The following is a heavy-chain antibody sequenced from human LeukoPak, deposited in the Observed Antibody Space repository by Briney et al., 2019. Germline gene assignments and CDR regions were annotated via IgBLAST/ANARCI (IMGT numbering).Heavy chain of an antibody. Sequence: PSETLSLTCTVSGGSISSYYWSWIRQPPGKGLEWIGYIYYSGSTNYNPSLKSRVTISVDTSKNQFSLKLSSVTAADTAVYYCARGRYPMVRGVINKRNNWFDPWGQGTLVTVSS. D-gene: IGHD3-10*01. V-gene: IGHV4-59*12. J-gene: IGHJ5*02. CDR3: ARGRYPMVRGVINKRNNWFDP. CDR1: GGSISSYY. CDR2: IYYSGST.